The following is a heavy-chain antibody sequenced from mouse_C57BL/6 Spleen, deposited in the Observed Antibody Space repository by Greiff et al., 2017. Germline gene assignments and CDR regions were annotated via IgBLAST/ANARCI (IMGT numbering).Heavy chain of an antibody. V-gene: IGHV3-1*01. J-gene: IGHJ3*01. Sequence: DVKLVESGPGMVKPSQSLSLTCTVTGYSITSGYDWHWIRHFPGNKLEWMGYISYSGSTNYNPSLKSRISITHDTSKNHFFLKLNSVTTEDTATYYCARGWDVYYCNPWFAYWGQGTLVTVSA. CDR1: GYSITSGYD. CDR3: ARGWDVYYCNPWFAY. CDR2: ISYSGST. D-gene: IGHD2-1*01.